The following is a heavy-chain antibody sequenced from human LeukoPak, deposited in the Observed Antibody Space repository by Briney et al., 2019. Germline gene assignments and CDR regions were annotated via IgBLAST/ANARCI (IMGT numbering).Heavy chain of an antibody. Sequence: ASVKVSCKVSGYTLTELSMHWVRQAPGKGLEWMGGFDPEDGETIYAQKFQGRVTMTEDTSTDTAYMGLSSLRSEDTAVYYCATPSHRTGYYFDYWGQGTLVTVSS. CDR2: FDPEDGET. CDR1: GYTLTELS. V-gene: IGHV1-24*01. CDR3: ATPSHRTGYYFDY. D-gene: IGHD2-2*01. J-gene: IGHJ4*02.